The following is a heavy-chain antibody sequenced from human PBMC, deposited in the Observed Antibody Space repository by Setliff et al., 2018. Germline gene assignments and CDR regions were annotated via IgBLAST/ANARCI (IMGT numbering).Heavy chain of an antibody. Sequence: ASVKVSCKASGYILSTHYMHWVRQAPGQGLEWMGLINPSGESTVYAEKFQGRVSMTRDTSTNTVYMDLESLKSGDTAIYYCARGIIAYASWAPNKHAYYYYMDVWGNGTTVTVS. CDR2: INPSGEST. J-gene: IGHJ6*03. CDR1: GYILSTHY. CDR3: ARGIIAYASWAPNKHAYYYYMDV. V-gene: IGHV1-46*01. D-gene: IGHD2-2*01.